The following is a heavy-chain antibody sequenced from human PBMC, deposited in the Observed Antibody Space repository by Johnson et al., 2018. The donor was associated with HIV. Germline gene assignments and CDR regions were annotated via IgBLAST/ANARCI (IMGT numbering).Heavy chain of an antibody. V-gene: IGHV3-20*04. CDR3: AREYYYDSSGTPVFEI. Sequence: VQLVESGGGLVQPGRSLRLSCAASGFTFDDYGMSWVRQAPGKGLEWVSGINWNGGSTGYADSVKGRFTISRDNAKNSLYLQMNSLRAEDTAVYYCAREYYYDSSGTPVFEIWGQGTMVTVSS. CDR2: INWNGGST. J-gene: IGHJ3*02. D-gene: IGHD3-22*01. CDR1: GFTFDDYG.